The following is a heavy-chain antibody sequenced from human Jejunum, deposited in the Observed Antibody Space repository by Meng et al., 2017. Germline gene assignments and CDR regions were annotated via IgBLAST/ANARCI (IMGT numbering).Heavy chain of an antibody. CDR2: TYYRSKWYN. J-gene: IGHJ4*01. V-gene: IGHV6-1*01. D-gene: IGHD6-13*01. CDR3: VRTSNWSLDY. Sequence: VHLQQPGRGLVKPSQTLSPTCAISGDSVSSNSAAWNWISQSPSRGLEWLGRTYYRSKWYNDYAESVKSRITINPDTSKNQFSLQLNSVTPEDTAVYYCVRTSNWSLDYWGQGTLVTVSS. CDR1: GDSVSSNSAA.